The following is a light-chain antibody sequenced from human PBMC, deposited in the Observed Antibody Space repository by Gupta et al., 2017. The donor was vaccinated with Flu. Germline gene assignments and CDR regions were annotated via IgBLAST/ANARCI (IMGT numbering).Light chain of an antibody. CDR3: ESPDSSVTSLV. CDR1: ALPNQY. V-gene: IGLV3-25*03. Sequence: SYELTQPPSVSVSLGQTARITCSGDALPNQYAFWYQQKSGQAPVLVIYKDTERPSGIPERFSGSSSGTTVTLTISGVQAEDEADYYCESPDSSVTSLVFGGGTKLTVL. J-gene: IGLJ3*02. CDR2: KDT.